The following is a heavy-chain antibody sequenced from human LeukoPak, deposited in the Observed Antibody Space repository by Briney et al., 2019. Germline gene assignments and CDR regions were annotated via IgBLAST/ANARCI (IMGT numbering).Heavy chain of an antibody. CDR1: GGSFSGYY. D-gene: IGHD3-10*01. V-gene: IGHV4-34*01. CDR2: INHSGST. CDR3: ARRRITMVRGVTYYYGMDV. J-gene: IGHJ6*04. Sequence: SETLSLTCAVYGGSFSGYYWSWIRQPPGKGLEWIGEINHSGSTNYNPSLKSRVTLSVDTSKNQFSLKLSSVTAADTAVYYCARRRITMVRGVTYYYGMDVWGKGTTVTVSS.